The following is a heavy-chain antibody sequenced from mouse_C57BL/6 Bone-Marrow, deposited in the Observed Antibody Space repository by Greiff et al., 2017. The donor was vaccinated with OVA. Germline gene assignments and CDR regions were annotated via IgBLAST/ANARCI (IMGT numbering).Heavy chain of an antibody. Sequence: VHLVESGAELVRPGASVKLSCKASGYTFTDYYINWVKQRPGQGLEWIARIYPGSGNTYYNEKFKGKATLTAEKSSSTAYMQLSSLTSEDSAVYFCARGGYGSWFAYWGQGTLVTVSA. CDR2: IYPGSGNT. D-gene: IGHD2-10*02. J-gene: IGHJ3*01. V-gene: IGHV1-76*01. CDR1: GYTFTDYY. CDR3: ARGGYGSWFAY.